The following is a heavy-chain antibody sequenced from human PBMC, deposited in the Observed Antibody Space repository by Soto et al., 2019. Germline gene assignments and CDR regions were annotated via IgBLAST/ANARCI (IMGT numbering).Heavy chain of an antibody. Sequence: ASVKVSCKASGYTFTSYAMHWVRQAPGQRLEWMGWINAGNGNTKYSQKFQGRVTITRDTSASTAYMELSSLRSEDTAVYYCARGGLGWLLNGDYYGMDVWGQGTTVTVSS. CDR2: INAGNGNT. V-gene: IGHV1-3*01. CDR3: ARGGLGWLLNGDYYGMDV. J-gene: IGHJ6*02. D-gene: IGHD3-3*01. CDR1: GYTFTSYA.